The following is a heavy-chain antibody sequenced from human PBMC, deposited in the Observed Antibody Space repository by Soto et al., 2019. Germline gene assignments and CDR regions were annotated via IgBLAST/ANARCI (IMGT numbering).Heavy chain of an antibody. Sequence: GGSLRLSCAASGFTFSSYWMSWFRQAPGKGLEWVANIKQDGSEKYYVDSVKGRFTISRDNAKNSLYLQMNSLRAEDTAVYYCARGSQVRTIFGVVISANIDYWGQGTLVTVAS. D-gene: IGHD3-3*01. CDR3: ARGSQVRTIFGVVISANIDY. J-gene: IGHJ4*02. CDR1: GFTFSSYW. CDR2: IKQDGSEK. V-gene: IGHV3-7*01.